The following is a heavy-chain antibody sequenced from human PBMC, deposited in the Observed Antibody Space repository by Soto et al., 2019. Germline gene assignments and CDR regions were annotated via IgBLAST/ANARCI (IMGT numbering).Heavy chain of an antibody. CDR2: IYQRGNT. CDR1: GGAISNNNW. D-gene: IGHD2-2*02. Sequence: QVHLQESGPGLVKPSGTLSLTCTVSGGAISNNNWWSWVRQIPGKGLEWIGEIYQRGNTNYNPSPKSRVTISVDKSKNQFSLNLTSVTAADTAVYFCAGRGYCTTTSCYNDYWGQGTLVTVSS. CDR3: AGRGYCTTTSCYNDY. V-gene: IGHV4-4*02. J-gene: IGHJ4*02.